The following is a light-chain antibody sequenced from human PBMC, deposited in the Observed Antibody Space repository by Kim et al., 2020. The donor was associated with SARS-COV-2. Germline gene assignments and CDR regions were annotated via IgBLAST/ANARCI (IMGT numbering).Light chain of an antibody. V-gene: IGKV3-15*01. CDR2: GAS. CDR3: QQYRLWPLT. J-gene: IGKJ1*01. Sequence: EIVMTQSPATLSVSPGGRATLSCRASESVGISLAWYQQRPGQAPRLLFYGASIRATGIPASLSASGSGTEFTLTISSLQSEDFAVYYCQQYRLWPLTFGQGTKVDIK. CDR1: ESVGIS.